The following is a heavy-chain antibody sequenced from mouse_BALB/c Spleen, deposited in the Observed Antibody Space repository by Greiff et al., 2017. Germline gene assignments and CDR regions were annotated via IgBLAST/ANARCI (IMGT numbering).Heavy chain of an antibody. J-gene: IGHJ4*01. V-gene: IGHV14-3*02. Sequence: VQLKQSGAELVKPGASVKLSCTASGFNIKDTYMHWVKQRPEQGLEWIGRIDPANGNTKYDPKFQGKATITADTSSNTAYLQLSSLTSEDTAVYYCASRGGSYARDSWGQGTSVTVTS. CDR3: ASRGGSYARDS. CDR1: GFNIKDTY. CDR2: IDPANGNT. D-gene: IGHD3-1*01.